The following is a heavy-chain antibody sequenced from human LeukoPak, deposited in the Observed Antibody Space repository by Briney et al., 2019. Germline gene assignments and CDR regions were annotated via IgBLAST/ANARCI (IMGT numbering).Heavy chain of an antibody. J-gene: IGHJ4*02. CDR2: INHSGST. D-gene: IGHD2-15*01. CDR3: ARGLGYCSGGSCYPLDY. CDR1: GGSFSGYY. Sequence: SETLSLTCAVYGGSFSGYYWSWIRQPPGKGLEWIGEINHSGSTNYNPSLKSRVTISVDTSKNQFSLKLSSVTAADTAVYYCARGLGYCSGGSCYPLDYWGQGTLVTVSS. V-gene: IGHV4-34*01.